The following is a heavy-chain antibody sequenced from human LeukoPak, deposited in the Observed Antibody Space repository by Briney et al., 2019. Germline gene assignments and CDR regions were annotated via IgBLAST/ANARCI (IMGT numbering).Heavy chain of an antibody. Sequence: GASVKVSCKASGYSFSDFPIHWVRQAPGQGLEWMGRINSNSGGTSYAQNFQGRVTMTTDTSTSKAYLELRSLRSDDTAVYYCARVEPDNYDSSGYYSDYWGQGTLVTVSS. CDR2: INSNSGGT. V-gene: IGHV1-2*06. J-gene: IGHJ4*02. D-gene: IGHD3-22*01. CDR3: ARVEPDNYDSSGYYSDY. CDR1: GYSFSDFP.